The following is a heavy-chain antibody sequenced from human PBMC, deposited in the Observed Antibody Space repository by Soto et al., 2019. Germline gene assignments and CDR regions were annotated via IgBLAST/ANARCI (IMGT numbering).Heavy chain of an antibody. CDR3: ARGLRYFDWLLDYSYYGMDV. CDR2: IYHSGST. Sequence: SETLSLTCAVSGGSISSSNWWSWVRQPPGKGLEWIGEIYHSGSTNYNPSLKSRVTISVDKSKNQFSLKLSSVTAADTAVYYCARGLRYFDWLLDYSYYGMDVRGQGTTVTVSS. V-gene: IGHV4-4*02. J-gene: IGHJ6*02. D-gene: IGHD3-9*01. CDR1: GGSISSSNW.